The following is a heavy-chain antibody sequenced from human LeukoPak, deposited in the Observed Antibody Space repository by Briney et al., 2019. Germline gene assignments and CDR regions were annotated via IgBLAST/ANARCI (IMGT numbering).Heavy chain of an antibody. J-gene: IGHJ5*02. V-gene: IGHV4-4*07. CDR2: IYTSGST. D-gene: IGHD6-19*01. CDR3: ARDGSSSGFRNLFDP. Sequence: SETLSLTCTVSGGSISSYYWSWIRQPAGKGLEWIGRIYTSGSTNYNPSLKSRVTMSVDTSKNQFSLKLSSVTAADTAVYYCARDGSSSGFRNLFDPWGQGTLVTVSS. CDR1: GGSISSYY.